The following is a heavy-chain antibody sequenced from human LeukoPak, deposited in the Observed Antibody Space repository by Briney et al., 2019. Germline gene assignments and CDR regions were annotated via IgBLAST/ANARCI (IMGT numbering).Heavy chain of an antibody. D-gene: IGHD1-26*01. CDR3: ARDGNEVVGATNIDY. J-gene: IGHJ4*02. CDR2: INPSGGST. CDR1: GYTFTSYY. Sequence: ASVKVSCKASGYTFTSYYMDCVRQAPGQGLEWMGIINPSGGSTSYAQKFQGRVTMTRDTSTSTVYMELSSLRSEDTAVYYCARDGNEVVGATNIDYWGQGTLVTVSS. V-gene: IGHV1-46*01.